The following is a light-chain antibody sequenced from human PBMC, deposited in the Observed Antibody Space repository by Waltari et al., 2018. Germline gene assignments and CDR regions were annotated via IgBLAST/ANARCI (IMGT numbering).Light chain of an antibody. CDR2: EVS. CDR1: SSDVGGYTY. CDR3: SSYTSSSTVV. V-gene: IGLV2-14*01. Sequence: QSAPSQPASVSGSPGQSITISCTGSSSDVGGYTYVSWYQQHPGKAPKLLIYEVSNRPSGVSNRFSGSKSGNTASLTISGLQAEDEADYYCSSYTSSSTVVFGGGTKVTVL. J-gene: IGLJ2*01.